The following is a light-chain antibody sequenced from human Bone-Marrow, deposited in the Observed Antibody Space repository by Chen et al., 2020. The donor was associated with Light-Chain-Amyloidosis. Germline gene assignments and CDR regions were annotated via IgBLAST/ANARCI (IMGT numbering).Light chain of an antibody. Sequence: QSALTQPPSVSGSPGQSVTISCTGSSSDVGGYNYVSWYQHHPGKAPKLMIYEVTKRPSGVPDRFSDYKSGNPASLTVSVLQAEDAADYYCASYAGTSLYVFGSGTKVTVL. V-gene: IGLV2-8*01. CDR2: EVT. CDR3: ASYAGTSLYV. J-gene: IGLJ1*01. CDR1: SSDVGGYNY.